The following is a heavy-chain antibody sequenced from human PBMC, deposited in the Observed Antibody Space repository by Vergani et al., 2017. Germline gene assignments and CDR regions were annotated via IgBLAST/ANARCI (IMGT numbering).Heavy chain of an antibody. CDR3: ARDTGSHWGPDAFDI. V-gene: IGHV4-59*01. J-gene: IGHJ3*02. D-gene: IGHD1-26*01. CDR1: GGSITTYY. Sequence: QVQLQESGPGLVKPSETLSLTCTVSGGSITTYYWSWIRQPPGKGLEWIGYIYYSGSTNYNPSLKSRVTISLDTSKNQFSLKLSSVTAADTAVYYCARDTGSHWGPDAFDIGGQGTIVTVSS. CDR2: IYYSGST.